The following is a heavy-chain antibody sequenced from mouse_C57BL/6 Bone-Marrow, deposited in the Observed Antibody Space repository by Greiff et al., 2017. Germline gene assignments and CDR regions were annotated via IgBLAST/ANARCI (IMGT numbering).Heavy chain of an antibody. J-gene: IGHJ3*01. CDR1: GFTFSDYG. CDR2: ISSGSSTI. V-gene: IGHV5-17*01. CDR3: ARRGCSVGFAY. Sequence: VQLKESGGGLVKPGGSLKLSCAASGFTFSDYGMHWVRQAPEEGLEWVAYISSGSSTINYADTVKGRFTISRDKAKNTVYLQMTSLRSEDTAMYYCARRGCSVGFAYWGQGTLVTVSA. D-gene: IGHD1-1*01.